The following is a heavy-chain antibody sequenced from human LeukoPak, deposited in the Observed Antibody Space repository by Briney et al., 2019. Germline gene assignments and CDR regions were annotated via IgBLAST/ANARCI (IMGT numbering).Heavy chain of an antibody. CDR2: IIPIFGTA. D-gene: IGHD3-22*01. V-gene: IGHV1-69*05. Sequence: ASVKVSCKASGYTFANFGITWVRQAPGQGLEWMGGIIPIFGTANYAQKFQGRVTITTDESTSTAYMELSSLRSEDTAVYYCSSSSGYNYYYYMDVWGKGTTVTVSS. CDR3: SSSSGYNYYYYMDV. CDR1: GYTFANFG. J-gene: IGHJ6*03.